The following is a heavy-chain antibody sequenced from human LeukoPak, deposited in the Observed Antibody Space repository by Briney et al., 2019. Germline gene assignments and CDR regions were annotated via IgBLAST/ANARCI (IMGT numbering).Heavy chain of an antibody. D-gene: IGHD4-17*01. V-gene: IGHV3-23*01. J-gene: IGHJ4*02. CDR3: AKFYYGDRKNADY. CDR1: GFTFSSYA. CDR2: ISGSGGST. Sequence: GGSLGLSCAASGFTFSSYAMSWVRQAPGKGLEWVSAISGSGGSTYYADSVKGRFTISRDNSKNTRYLQMNSLRAEDTAVYYCAKFYYGDRKNADYWGQGTLVTVSS.